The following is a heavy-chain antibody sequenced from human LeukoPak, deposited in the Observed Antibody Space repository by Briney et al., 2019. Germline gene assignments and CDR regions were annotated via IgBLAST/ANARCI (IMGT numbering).Heavy chain of an antibody. V-gene: IGHV4-34*01. CDR2: INHSGST. Sequence: GSLRLSCAASGFTFSDFYMSWIRQPPGKGLEWIGEINHSGSTNYNPSLKSRVTISVDTSKNQFSLKLSSVTAADTAVYYCASGPVVVVAATGDTLYNWFDPWGQGTLVTVSS. J-gene: IGHJ5*02. CDR3: ASGPVVVVAATGDTLYNWFDP. CDR1: GFTFSDFY. D-gene: IGHD2-15*01.